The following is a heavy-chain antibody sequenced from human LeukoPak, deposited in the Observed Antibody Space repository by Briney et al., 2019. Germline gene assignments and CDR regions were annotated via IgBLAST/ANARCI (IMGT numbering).Heavy chain of an antibody. Sequence: PSETLSITCTVSGDSISDDYYTWMRQPAGKGLEWIGRIHSGGTTNYNPSLMSRVTLSIDKSKKHISLRLTSVTAADTALYYCARDNGSGYTKGYEHYYYYLDVWGKGTTVTVPS. CDR3: ARDNGSGYTKGYEHYYYYLDV. V-gene: IGHV4-4*07. D-gene: IGHD3-3*02. J-gene: IGHJ6*03. CDR1: GDSISDDY. CDR2: IHSGGTT.